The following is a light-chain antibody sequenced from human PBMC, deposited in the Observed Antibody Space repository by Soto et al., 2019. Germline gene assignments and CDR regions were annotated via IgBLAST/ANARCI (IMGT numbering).Light chain of an antibody. CDR1: QSVSSN. Sequence: MTQSPSPLSGSAGERATLSCTASQSVSSNLAWYQQKPGQAPRLLIYGASTRATGIPARFSGSGSGTECTLTISSLQPEDVAVYYCQQHNNCPLTLCGGTKVDIK. J-gene: IGKJ4*01. CDR2: GAS. CDR3: QQHNNCPLT. V-gene: IGKV3-15*01.